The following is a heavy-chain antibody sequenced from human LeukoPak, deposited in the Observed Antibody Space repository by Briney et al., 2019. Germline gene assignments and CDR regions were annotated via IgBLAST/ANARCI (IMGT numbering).Heavy chain of an antibody. J-gene: IGHJ6*03. CDR3: ARGRWFGELFVVNYYYYMDV. CDR1: EFSVGSNY. CDR2: IYSGGST. V-gene: IGHV3-66*01. D-gene: IGHD3-10*01. Sequence: TGGSLRLSCAASEFSVGSNYMTWVRQAPGKGLEWVSLIYSGGSTYYADSVKGRFTISRDNSKNTLYLQMNSLRAEDTAVYYCARGRWFGELFVVNYYYYMDVWGKGTTVTVSS.